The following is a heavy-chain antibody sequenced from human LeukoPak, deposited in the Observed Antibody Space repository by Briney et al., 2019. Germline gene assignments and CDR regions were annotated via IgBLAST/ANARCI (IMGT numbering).Heavy chain of an antibody. D-gene: IGHD7-27*01. CDR1: GGSISSGDYY. CDR2: IYYSGST. J-gene: IGHJ4*02. Sequence: SETLSHTCTVSGGSISSGDYYWSWIRQPPGKGLEWIGYIYYSGSTYYNPSLKSRVTISVDTSKNQFSLQLNSVTPDDTAVYYCARDPWGFSFEYWGQGTLVTVSS. CDR3: ARDPWGFSFEY. V-gene: IGHV4-30-4*01.